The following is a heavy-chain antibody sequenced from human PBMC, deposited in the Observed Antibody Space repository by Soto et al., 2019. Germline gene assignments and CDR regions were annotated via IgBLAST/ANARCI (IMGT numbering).Heavy chain of an antibody. D-gene: IGHD6-25*01. Sequence: SMKVSCKASGVTYNTFAVSWVRQAPGRERDWMGGIIPVLGPAFYAQKFQGRVTITADKSTSTAYLELTSPRSGETAGFFCVTAAKRYFDYWGQGTPVTVSS. V-gene: IGHV1-69*10. CDR3: VTAAKRYFDY. CDR2: IIPVLGPA. CDR1: GVTYNTFA. J-gene: IGHJ4*02.